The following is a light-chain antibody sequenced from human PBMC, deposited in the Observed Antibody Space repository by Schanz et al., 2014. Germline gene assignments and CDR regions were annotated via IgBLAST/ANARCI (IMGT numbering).Light chain of an antibody. CDR2: DVS. CDR1: SSDVGGYNY. V-gene: IGLV2-14*01. Sequence: QSALTQPASVSGSPGQSITISCTGTSSDVGGYNYVSWYQQHPGKAPKLMIYDVSNRPSGVSNRFSGSKSGNTASLTISRLQAEDEADYYCCSYTSRSTLFGGGTKLTVL. J-gene: IGLJ3*02. CDR3: CSYTSRSTL.